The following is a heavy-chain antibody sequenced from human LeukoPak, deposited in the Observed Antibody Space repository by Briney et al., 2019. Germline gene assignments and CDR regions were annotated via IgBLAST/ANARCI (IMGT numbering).Heavy chain of an antibody. CDR2: TYSGGRT. V-gene: IGHV3-66*01. D-gene: IGHD3-22*01. CDR1: GFTVSSNY. J-gene: IGHJ3*02. CDR3: ARDPAPLGGYYDSSGDALDI. Sequence: PGGSLRLSCVASGFTVSSNYMSWVRQAPGKGLEWVSVTYSGGRTDYADSVKGRFTISRDNSKNTLYLQMNNLRAEDTAVYYCARDPAPLGGYYDSSGDALDIWGQGTMVTVSS.